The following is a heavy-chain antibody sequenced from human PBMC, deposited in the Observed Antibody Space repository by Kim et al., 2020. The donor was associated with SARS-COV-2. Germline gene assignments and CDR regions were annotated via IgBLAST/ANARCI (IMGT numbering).Heavy chain of an antibody. D-gene: IGHD1-26*01. J-gene: IGHJ4*02. CDR3: AREITGYYASH. V-gene: IGHV3-30*04. CDR1: GFRFTQFA. Sequence: GGSLRLSCAVSGFRFTQFAMHWVRPAPGKGLEWVAMISYDGGEKYYADSVQGRVTISKDISTNTLYLQMGGLRTEDSAVYYCAREITGYYASHWGQGTQVIVSS. CDR2: ISYDGGEK.